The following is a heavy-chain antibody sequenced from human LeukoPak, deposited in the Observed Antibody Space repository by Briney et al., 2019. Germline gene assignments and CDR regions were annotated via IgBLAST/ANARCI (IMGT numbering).Heavy chain of an antibody. CDR2: IIPILGIA. Sequence: EASVKVSCKASGGTFSSYAISWVRQAPGQGLEWMGRIIPILGIANYAQKFQGRVTITADTSTSTAYMELSSLRSEDTAMSYCARSRSRYYYDSSGYYSGYYWGQGALVTVSS. J-gene: IGHJ4*02. V-gene: IGHV1-69*04. D-gene: IGHD3-22*01. CDR1: GGTFSSYA. CDR3: ARSRSRYYYDSSGYYSGYY.